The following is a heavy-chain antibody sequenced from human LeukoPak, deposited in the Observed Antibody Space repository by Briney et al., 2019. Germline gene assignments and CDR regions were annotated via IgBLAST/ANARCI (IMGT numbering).Heavy chain of an antibody. CDR1: GGSISSSSYY. J-gene: IGHJ4*02. D-gene: IGHD2-15*01. Sequence: SETLSLTCTVSGGSISSSSYYWGWIRQPPGKGLEWIGSIYYSGSTNYNPSLKSRFTISVDTSKNQFSLKLSSVTAADTAVYYCARGLRYCSGGSCLYFDYWGQGTLVTVSS. V-gene: IGHV4-39*07. CDR3: ARGLRYCSGGSCLYFDY. CDR2: IYYSGST.